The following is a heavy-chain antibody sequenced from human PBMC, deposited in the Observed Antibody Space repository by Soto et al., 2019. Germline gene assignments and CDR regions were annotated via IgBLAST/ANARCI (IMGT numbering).Heavy chain of an antibody. V-gene: IGHV3-30-3*01. CDR3: ARDLGDYGDSYSLYYYYYGMDV. CDR2: ISYDGSNK. CDR1: GFTFSSYA. D-gene: IGHD4-17*01. J-gene: IGHJ6*02. Sequence: PGGSLRLSCAASGFTFSSYAMHWVRQAPGKGLEWVAVISYDGSNKYYADSVKGRFTISRDNSKNTLYLQMNSLRAEDTAVYYCARDLGDYGDSYSLYYYYYGMDVWGQGTTVTVSS.